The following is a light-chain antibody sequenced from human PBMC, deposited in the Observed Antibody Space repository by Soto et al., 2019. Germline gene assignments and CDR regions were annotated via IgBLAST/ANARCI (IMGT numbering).Light chain of an antibody. V-gene: IGKV1-5*01. J-gene: IGKJ2*01. CDR1: ESVSSS. CDR2: DAS. CDR3: QQYESFSPYT. Sequence: DIRMTQSPSTLSAVVGDRVTITCRASESVSSSVAWYQQKPGKAPKLLIYDASTWESGVPSRFSGSRFGTEFTLTINSLQPDDFGTYYCQQYESFSPYTFGRGTRLEIK.